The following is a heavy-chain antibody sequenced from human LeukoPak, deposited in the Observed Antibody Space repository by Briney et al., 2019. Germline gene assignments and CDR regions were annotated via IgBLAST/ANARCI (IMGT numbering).Heavy chain of an antibody. CDR1: GGSISSYY. CDR3: ARFGGLYWFDP. V-gene: IGHV4-59*08. Sequence: SETLSLTCTVSGGSISSYYWSWIRQPPGKGLKWIGYIYYSGSTNYNPSLKSRVTISVDTSKNQFSLKLSSVTAADTAVYYCARFGGLYWFDPRGQGTLVTVSS. CDR2: IYYSGST. D-gene: IGHD3-10*01. J-gene: IGHJ5*02.